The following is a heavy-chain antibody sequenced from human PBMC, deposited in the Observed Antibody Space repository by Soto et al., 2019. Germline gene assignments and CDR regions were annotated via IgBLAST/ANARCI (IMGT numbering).Heavy chain of an antibody. Sequence: VGSLRLSCAASGFTFSRFSMHWVRQAPGKGLAWVAVISYDGSNTHYAESVKGRFNISRDDSKNTVYLQMNNLRGEDSAVYYCARDHGMFLSYYYYGMDVWGQGTTVTVS. CDR3: ARDHGMFLSYYYYGMDV. V-gene: IGHV3-30-3*01. D-gene: IGHD3-10*02. CDR2: ISYDGSNT. J-gene: IGHJ6*02. CDR1: GFTFSRFS.